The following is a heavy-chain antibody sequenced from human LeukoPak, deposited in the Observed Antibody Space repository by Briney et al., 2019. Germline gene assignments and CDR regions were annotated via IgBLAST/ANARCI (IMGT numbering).Heavy chain of an antibody. D-gene: IGHD1-7*01. Sequence: GGSLRLSCAASGFTFSSYSMNWVRQAPGKGLEWVSYISSSSTIYYADSVKGRFTISRDNAKNSLYLQMNSLRAEDTAVYYCARGDWNYAYYMDVWGKGTTVAVSS. CDR1: GFTFSSYS. CDR2: ISSSSTI. J-gene: IGHJ6*03. V-gene: IGHV3-48*04. CDR3: ARGDWNYAYYMDV.